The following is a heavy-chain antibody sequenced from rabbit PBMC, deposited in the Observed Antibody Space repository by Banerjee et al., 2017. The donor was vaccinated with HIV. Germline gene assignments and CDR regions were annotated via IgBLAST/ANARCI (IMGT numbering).Heavy chain of an antibody. V-gene: IGHV1S40*01. CDR3: ARTGSSYYIGFNL. Sequence: QSLEESGGDLVKPGGSLTLTCKASGFDLGSAYYICWVRQAPGKGLEWIGCIDWSHNKWYASWLNGRFTISKTSSTTVDLKMTSLTAADTATYFCARTGSSYYIGFNLWGQGTLVTVS. CDR1: GFDLGSAYY. J-gene: IGHJ4*01. D-gene: IGHD8-1*01. CDR2: IDWSHNK.